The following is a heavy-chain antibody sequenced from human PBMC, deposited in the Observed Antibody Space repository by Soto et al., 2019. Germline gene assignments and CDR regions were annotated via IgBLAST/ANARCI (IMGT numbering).Heavy chain of an antibody. D-gene: IGHD3-10*01. CDR2: IKSKFDGETI. Sequence: PGGSLRLSCAASGINFSRAWMSWVRQAPGKGLEWVGRIKSKFDGETIDYAAPVKGRFTISRDDSKNIVYLQMNSLRAEDTAVYYCAKETLTTGKRGVCDDWGHGTLVTVSS. CDR1: GINFSRAW. V-gene: IGHV3-15*01. CDR3: AKETLTTGKRGVCDD. J-gene: IGHJ4*01.